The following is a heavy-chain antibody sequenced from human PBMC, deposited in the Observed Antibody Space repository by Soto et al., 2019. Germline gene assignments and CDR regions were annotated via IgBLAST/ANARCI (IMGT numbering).Heavy chain of an antibody. Sequence: PGGSLRLSCAASGFTFSSYAMSWVRQAPGKGLEWVSSISGSGGGTYYADSAKGRFTFSRDNSKNTLYLQMNSLRAEDTAVYYCARARTWLTTVTVYYYGMDVWGQGTTVTVSS. CDR2: ISGSGGGT. CDR3: ARARTWLTTVTVYYYGMDV. V-gene: IGHV3-23*01. CDR1: GFTFSSYA. D-gene: IGHD4-4*01. J-gene: IGHJ6*02.